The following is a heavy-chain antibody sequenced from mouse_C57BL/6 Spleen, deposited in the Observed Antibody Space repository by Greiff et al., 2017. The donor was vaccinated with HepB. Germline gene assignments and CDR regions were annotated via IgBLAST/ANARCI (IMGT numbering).Heavy chain of an antibody. D-gene: IGHD1-1*01. J-gene: IGHJ1*03. V-gene: IGHV1-55*01. Sequence: QVQLQQPGAELVKPGASVKMSCKASGYTFTSYWITWVKQRPGQGLEWIGDIYPGSGSTNYNKKFKSKATLTVDTSSSTAYMQLSSLTSEDSAVYYCASYYYGSSYWYFDVWGTGTTVTVSS. CDR3: ASYYYGSSYWYFDV. CDR2: IYPGSGST. CDR1: GYTFTSYW.